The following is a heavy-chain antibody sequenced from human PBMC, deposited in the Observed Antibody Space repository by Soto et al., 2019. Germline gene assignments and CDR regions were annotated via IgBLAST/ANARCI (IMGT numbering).Heavy chain of an antibody. CDR2: INHSGST. D-gene: IGHD2-2*01. Sequence: QVQLQQWGAGLLKPSETLSLTCAVYGGSFSGYYWSWIRQPPGKGLEWIGEINHSGSTNYNPSLKSRVTISVDTSKNQFSLKLSSVTAADTAVYYCARYLGYCSSTSCYASGRFDYWGQGPLVTVSS. J-gene: IGHJ4*02. V-gene: IGHV4-34*01. CDR3: ARYLGYCSSTSCYASGRFDY. CDR1: GGSFSGYY.